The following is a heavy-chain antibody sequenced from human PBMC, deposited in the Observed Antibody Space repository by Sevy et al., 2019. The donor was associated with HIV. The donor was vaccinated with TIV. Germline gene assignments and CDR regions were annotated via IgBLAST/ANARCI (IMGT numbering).Heavy chain of an antibody. CDR2: FIPMFDTT. Sequence: ASVKVSCKASGGTFINYAVTWVRQAPGQGLEWMGGFIPMFDTTNSAQKFQGRVTLTADGSTSTAYMELSSLRSEDPXXYYCASSYFDSSGYSPLFYYGMDVWGQGTTVTVSS. CDR3: ASSYFDSSGYSPLFYYGMDV. D-gene: IGHD3-22*01. CDR1: GGTFINYA. J-gene: IGHJ6*02. V-gene: IGHV1-69*13.